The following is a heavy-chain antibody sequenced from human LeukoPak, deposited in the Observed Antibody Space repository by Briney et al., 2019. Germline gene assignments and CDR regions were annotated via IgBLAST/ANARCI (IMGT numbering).Heavy chain of an antibody. CDR3: ARASLLTGGELDY. CDR2: ISYDGSNK. V-gene: IGHV3-30-3*01. D-gene: IGHD7-27*01. CDR1: GFTFRSYA. J-gene: IGHJ4*02. Sequence: GRSLRLSCAASGFTFRSYAMHWVRQAPGKGLEWVAVISYDGSNKYYADSVKGRFTISRDNPKNTLYLQMNSLRAEDTAVYYCARASLLTGGELDYWGQGTLVTVSS.